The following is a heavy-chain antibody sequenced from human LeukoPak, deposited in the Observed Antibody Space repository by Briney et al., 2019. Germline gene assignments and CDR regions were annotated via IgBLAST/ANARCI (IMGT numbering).Heavy chain of an antibody. D-gene: IGHD5-18*01. CDR1: GFNFDRYT. J-gene: IGHJ4*02. CDR3: AKELDTMFFDY. CDR2: AGWAGGTT. Sequence: GGCLRLSCATSGFNFDRYTIRWVREAPGRGLEWVSLAGWAGGTTFYSDSVRGRFTIPRDSGRKSVYPQMNSLTSDDTAFYFCAKELDTMFFDYWGQGALVTVSS. V-gene: IGHV3-43*01.